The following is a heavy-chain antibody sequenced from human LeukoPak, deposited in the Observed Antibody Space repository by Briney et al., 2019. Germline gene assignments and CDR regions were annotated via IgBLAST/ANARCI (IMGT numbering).Heavy chain of an antibody. Sequence: GGSLRLSCAASGFSFSSYSMNWVRRAPGKGLVWVSRISNDGGNTSYADSVKGRFTISRDNSKNTLYLQMNSLRAEDTAVYYCARERYSNYYYMDVWGKGTTVTISS. D-gene: IGHD1-14*01. CDR3: ARERYSNYYYMDV. J-gene: IGHJ6*03. CDR1: GFSFSSYS. V-gene: IGHV3-74*01. CDR2: ISNDGGNT.